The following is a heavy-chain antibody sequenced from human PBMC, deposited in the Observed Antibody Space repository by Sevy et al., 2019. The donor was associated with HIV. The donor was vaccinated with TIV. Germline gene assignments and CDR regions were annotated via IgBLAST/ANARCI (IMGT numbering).Heavy chain of an antibody. J-gene: IGHJ6*02. CDR3: AREPCSGSSCYYFYYHTMDV. CDR2: IYTSGST. Sequence: SETLSLTCTVSGGSISSFYWSSIRQPAGKGLEWIGRIYTSGSTNYNPSLKSRVTMSVDTSKNQFSLKLSSVTAADTAVYYCAREPCSGSSCYYFYYHTMDVWGQGTTVTVSS. CDR1: GGSISSFY. D-gene: IGHD2-15*01. V-gene: IGHV4-4*07.